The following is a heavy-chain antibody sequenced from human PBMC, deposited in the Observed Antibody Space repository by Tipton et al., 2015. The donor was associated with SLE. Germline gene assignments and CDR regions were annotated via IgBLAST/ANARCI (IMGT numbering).Heavy chain of an antibody. J-gene: IGHJ4*02. V-gene: IGHV4-59*11. CDR2: IYNSGST. D-gene: IGHD2-15*01. CDR3: ARAIDCSRGNCFSSLDS. CDR1: GVSISSHY. Sequence: TLSLTCTVSGVSISSHYWTWIRQPPGKGLEWIGYIYNSGSTNYNPSLESPVTISVDTSKNQFSLKLSSVTAADTAVYYCARAIDCSRGNCFSSLDSWGQGTLVAVSA.